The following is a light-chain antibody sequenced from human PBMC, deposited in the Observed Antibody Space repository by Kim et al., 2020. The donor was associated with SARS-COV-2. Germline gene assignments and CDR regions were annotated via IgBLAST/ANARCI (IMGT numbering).Light chain of an antibody. J-gene: IGKJ1*01. Sequence: SPGEGDTLSCRGSQSCWRNYIAWYQQKPGQAPRHLIYGASTRATGIPDRFSASGSGTDVTLTVSRLEPEDFAMYYCHHYSGSPWTFGQGTKVDIK. CDR2: GAS. V-gene: IGKV3-20*01. CDR1: QSCWRNY. CDR3: HHYSGSPWT.